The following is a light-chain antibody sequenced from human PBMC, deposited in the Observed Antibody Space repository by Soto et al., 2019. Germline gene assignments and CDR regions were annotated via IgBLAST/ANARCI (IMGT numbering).Light chain of an antibody. Sequence: CALTLPSSLSGSPGQPITIPCTGTSCDVGTYNLVSWYQQHPGKAPKLLIYEGTKRPSGVSDRFSGFRSGNTASLTTTWLRAEDEADYYCFSYAISSTYVFGTGSKVTVL. J-gene: IGLJ1*01. V-gene: IGLV2-23*01. CDR1: SCDVGTYNL. CDR2: EGT. CDR3: FSYAISSTYV.